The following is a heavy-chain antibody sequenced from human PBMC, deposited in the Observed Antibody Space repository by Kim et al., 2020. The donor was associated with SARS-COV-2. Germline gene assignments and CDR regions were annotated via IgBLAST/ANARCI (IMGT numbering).Heavy chain of an antibody. CDR2: ISSSGSTI. V-gene: IGHV3-11*01. Sequence: GGSLRLSCAASGFTFSDYYMSWIRQAPGKGLEWVSYISSSGSTIYYADSVKGRFTISRDNAKNSLYLQMNSLRAEDTAVYYCARVSFRQLVRLGVLDYWGQGTLVTVSS. D-gene: IGHD6-6*01. J-gene: IGHJ4*02. CDR3: ARVSFRQLVRLGVLDY. CDR1: GFTFSDYY.